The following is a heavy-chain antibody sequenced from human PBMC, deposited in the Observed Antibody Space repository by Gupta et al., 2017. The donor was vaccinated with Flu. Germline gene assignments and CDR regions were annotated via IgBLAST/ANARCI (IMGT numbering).Heavy chain of an antibody. CDR1: GGSISSDDHY. Sequence: QLQLQESGPGLVKPSETLSLTCTVSGGSISSDDHYWDWIRQPPGKGLESIGTIYYTGTTYYNPSLNSRFTMSVDTSENQFSLKVSSVTAADTAVYYCARRRRWRDYFDYWGQGTLVTVSS. CDR2: IYYTGTT. CDR3: ARRRRWRDYFDY. D-gene: IGHD3-3*01. J-gene: IGHJ4*02. V-gene: IGHV4-39*01.